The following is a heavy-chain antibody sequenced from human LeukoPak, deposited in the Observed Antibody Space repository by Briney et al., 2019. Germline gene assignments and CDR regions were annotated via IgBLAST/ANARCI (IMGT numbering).Heavy chain of an antibody. J-gene: IGHJ6*03. Sequence: SETLSLTCTVSGGSISSYYWSWIRQPAAKGLEWIGRIYTGGSTNYNPSLKSRVIMSVDTSKNQFSLKLSSVTAADTAVYYCARVIVVVPAAILGRDYYYYYMDVWGKGTTVTVSS. CDR3: ARVIVVVPAAILGRDYYYYYMDV. CDR2: IYTGGST. V-gene: IGHV4-4*07. D-gene: IGHD2-2*02. CDR1: GGSISSYY.